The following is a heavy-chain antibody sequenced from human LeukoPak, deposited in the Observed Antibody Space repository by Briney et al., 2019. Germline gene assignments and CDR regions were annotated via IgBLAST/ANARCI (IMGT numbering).Heavy chain of an antibody. CDR3: AKGSGNGYGSGPFDY. Sequence: GGSLRLSCAASGLTFSSYSMNWVRQAPGKGLEWVSAISTDAGETHYADSVKGRFTISRDNSKNTVSLQMSSLRAEDTALYYCAKGSGNGYGSGPFDYWGQGTLVTVSS. V-gene: IGHV3-23*01. CDR2: ISTDAGET. J-gene: IGHJ4*02. D-gene: IGHD3-10*01. CDR1: GLTFSSYS.